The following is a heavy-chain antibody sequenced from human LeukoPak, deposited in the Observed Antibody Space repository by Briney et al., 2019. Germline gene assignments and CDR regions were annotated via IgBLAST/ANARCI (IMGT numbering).Heavy chain of an antibody. J-gene: IGHJ5*02. CDR3: ARHPGPSGLYNWFDP. Sequence: GESLKISCKGSGYSFTSYWIGWVRQMPGKGLEWMGIIYPGDSDTRYSPSFQGQVTISADKSISTAYLQWSSLKASDTAMYYCARHPGPSGLYNWFDPWGQGTLVTVSS. CDR1: GYSFTSYW. CDR2: IYPGDSDT. D-gene: IGHD3-10*01. V-gene: IGHV5-51*01.